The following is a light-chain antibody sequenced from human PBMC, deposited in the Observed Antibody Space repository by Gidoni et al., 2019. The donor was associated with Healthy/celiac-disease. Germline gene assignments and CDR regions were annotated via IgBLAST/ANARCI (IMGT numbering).Light chain of an antibody. V-gene: IGKV1-39*01. CDR2: AAY. CDR3: QQSDSTPKT. Sequence: DIQMTQSPSSLSASVGDRVTITCRASQSISSYVNWYQQKPGKAPKHLIYAAYSLQSGVPSRFSGSGSRTECTLTSSSLQPEDFATYYCQQSDSTPKTFGQGIKVEIK. J-gene: IGKJ1*01. CDR1: QSISSY.